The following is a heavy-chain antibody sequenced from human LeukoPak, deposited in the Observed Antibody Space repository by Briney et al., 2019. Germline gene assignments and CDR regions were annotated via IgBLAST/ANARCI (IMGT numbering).Heavy chain of an antibody. V-gene: IGHV4-38-2*01. CDR3: ARYGSRGSASTRFDY. D-gene: IGHD6-19*01. Sequence: PSDTLSLTCAVSAYSLGKNYYWACMRQPPGKGREWIERMYEARSTSYNPSLMNRVTMSVNTSKNYFSLQLTSVTAADTAVYYCARYGSRGSASTRFDYWGQGILVTISS. CDR2: MYEARST. J-gene: IGHJ4*02. CDR1: AYSLGKNYY.